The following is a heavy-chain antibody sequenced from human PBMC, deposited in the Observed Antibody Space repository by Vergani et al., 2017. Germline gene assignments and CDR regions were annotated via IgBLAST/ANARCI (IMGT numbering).Heavy chain of an antibody. Sequence: QLHLQESGPGLVKPSETLSLTCTVSGGSITSSSYYWGWIRQPPGKGLEWIGSIHYSEKTNYNSSLKTRVTISVDTSKNQFSLTLTSLTAADTAVYSCASVTHSGPRADRWGQGILVTVTS. CDR1: GGSITSSSYY. CDR2: IHYSEKT. D-gene: IGHD6-19*01. CDR3: ASVTHSGPRADR. V-gene: IGHV4-61*05. J-gene: IGHJ5*02.